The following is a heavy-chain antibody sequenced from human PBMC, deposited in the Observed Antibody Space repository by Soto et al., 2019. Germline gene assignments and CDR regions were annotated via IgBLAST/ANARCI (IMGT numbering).Heavy chain of an antibody. J-gene: IGHJ5*02. CDR1: GFNFNTFA. CDR2: ISRSGGSR. Sequence: EEQVSESGGGLVQSGGSLRLSCAASGFNFNTFAMSWIRQAPGKGLEWVSHISRSGGSRDYADSVRGRFTISRDKSKNVLFLQMNSLRADDTATYYCAKDPPSPSTASWVDPWGKGTLVTVSS. CDR3: AKDPPSPSTASWVDP. V-gene: IGHV3-23*01.